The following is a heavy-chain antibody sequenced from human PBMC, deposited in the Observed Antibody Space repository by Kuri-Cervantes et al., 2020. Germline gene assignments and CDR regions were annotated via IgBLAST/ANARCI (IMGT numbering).Heavy chain of an antibody. CDR3: TTHTRDTPDF. CDR1: GFTFSSYA. J-gene: IGHJ6*04. Sequence: GGSLRLSCAASGFTFSSYAMSWVRQAPGKGLEWVSAISGSGGSTYYADSVKGRFTISRDNSKNTLYLQMNNLRVEDTAIYYCTTHTRDTPDFWGKGTTVTVSS. CDR2: ISGSGGST. D-gene: IGHD3-3*01. V-gene: IGHV3-23*01.